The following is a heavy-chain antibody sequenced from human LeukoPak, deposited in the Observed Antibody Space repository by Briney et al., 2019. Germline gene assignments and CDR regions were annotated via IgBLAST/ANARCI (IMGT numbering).Heavy chain of an antibody. J-gene: IGHJ4*02. D-gene: IGHD6-6*01. Sequence: GGSLRLSCAASGFTFSIYWMTWVRQTPGKGLEWVANVKPDGTEEFYAGSVKGRFIISRDNVKNSLYLQMNSLRAEDTAVYYCARDRSIADLDYWGQGTLVTVSS. V-gene: IGHV3-7*01. CDR1: GFTFSIYW. CDR3: ARDRSIADLDY. CDR2: VKPDGTEE.